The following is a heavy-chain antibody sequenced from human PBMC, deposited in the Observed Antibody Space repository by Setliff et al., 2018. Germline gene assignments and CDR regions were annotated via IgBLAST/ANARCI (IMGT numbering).Heavy chain of an antibody. CDR3: ARDHYSNYGGYFYGLDV. J-gene: IGHJ6*02. Sequence: LRLSCAASGFTFSSHWMNWVRQAPGKGLEWVANIKQDGSEKYYVDSVKGRFTISRDNAKNSLYLQMDSLRAEDTAFYFCARDHYSNYGGYFYGLDVWGQGTTVTVS. D-gene: IGHD4-4*01. CDR1: GFTFSSHW. CDR2: IKQDGSEK. V-gene: IGHV3-7*01.